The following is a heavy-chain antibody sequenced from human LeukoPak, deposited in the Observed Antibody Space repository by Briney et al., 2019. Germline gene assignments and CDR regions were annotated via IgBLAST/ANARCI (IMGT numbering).Heavy chain of an antibody. CDR2: IYHSGST. V-gene: IGHV4-38-2*02. CDR1: GYPISSGHY. CDR3: AREILEWFDY. Sequence: PSETLSLTCTVSGYPISSGHYWGWIRQPPGKGLEWIGNIYHSGSTYYNPSLKSRVTISVDTSKNQFSLKLSSVAAADTAVYYCAREILEWFDYWGQGTLVTVSS. D-gene: IGHD3-3*01. J-gene: IGHJ4*02.